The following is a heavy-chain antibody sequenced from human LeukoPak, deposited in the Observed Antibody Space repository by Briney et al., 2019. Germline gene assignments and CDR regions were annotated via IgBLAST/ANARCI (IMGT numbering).Heavy chain of an antibody. CDR1: GYTFTSYY. J-gene: IGHJ5*02. CDR3: ARTDSGEDWFDP. V-gene: IGHV1-46*01. D-gene: IGHD1-26*01. Sequence: GASVKVSCKASGYTFTSYYMHWVRQARGQGLEWMGIINPSGGSTSYAQKFQGRVTMTRDTSTSTVYMELSSLRSEDTAVYYCARTDSGEDWFDPWGQGTLVTVSS. CDR2: INPSGGST.